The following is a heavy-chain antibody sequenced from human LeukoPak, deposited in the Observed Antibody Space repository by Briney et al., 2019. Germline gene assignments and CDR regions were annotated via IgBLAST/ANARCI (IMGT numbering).Heavy chain of an antibody. CDR1: EYTFTGYY. D-gene: IGHD3/OR15-3a*01. CDR2: IDPDSGVT. J-gene: IGHJ4*02. CDR3: ARDQARTTTWYLYMNF. V-gene: IGHV1-2*06. Sequence: ASVKVSCKASEYTFTGYYIHWVRQAPGQGLEWMGRIDPDSGVTNSAQKFQARVTMTRDTSITTAYMELSGLRSDDTAVYYCARDQARTTTWYLYMNFWGQGTLVTVSS.